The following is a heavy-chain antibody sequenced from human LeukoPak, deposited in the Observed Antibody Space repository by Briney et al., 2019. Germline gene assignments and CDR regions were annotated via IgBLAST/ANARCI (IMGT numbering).Heavy chain of an antibody. Sequence: SSETLSLTCTVSGGSISSSSYYWGWIRQPPGKGLEWIGSIYYSGSTYYNPSLKSRVTISVDTSKNQFSLKLSSVTAADTAVYYCARVISSGYYYQPDGEYFQHWGQGTLVTVSS. CDR3: ARVISSGYYYQPDGEYFQH. CDR2: IYYSGST. J-gene: IGHJ1*01. CDR1: GGSISSSSYY. D-gene: IGHD3-22*01. V-gene: IGHV4-39*07.